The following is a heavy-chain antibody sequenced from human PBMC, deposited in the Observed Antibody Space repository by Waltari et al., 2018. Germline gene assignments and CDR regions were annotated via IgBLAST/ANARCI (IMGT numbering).Heavy chain of an antibody. CDR2: IRSKANSYAT. Sequence: EVQLVESGGGLVQPGGSLKLSCAASGFTFSGSSMPWVRQASGKGLEWVGRIRSKANSYATAYAASVKGRFTISRDDSKNTAYLQMNSLKTEDTAVYYCTSPGVATFDYWGQGTLVTVSS. D-gene: IGHD5-12*01. J-gene: IGHJ4*02. V-gene: IGHV3-73*02. CDR3: TSPGVATFDY. CDR1: GFTFSGSS.